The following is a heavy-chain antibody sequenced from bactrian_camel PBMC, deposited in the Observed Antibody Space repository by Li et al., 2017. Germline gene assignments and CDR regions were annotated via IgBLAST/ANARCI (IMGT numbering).Heavy chain of an antibody. D-gene: IGHD6*01. CDR1: GFPFSSWG. V-gene: IGHV3S67*01. CDR2: IDSGGST. Sequence: VQPGGSLRLSCATSGFPFSSWGMSWVRQAPGKEREGVAEIDSGGSTKYADSVKGRFTISQDNAQNTLYLRLNVLKTEDTAMYYCVGGPDGGSWYGTGPWGQGTQVTVSS. J-gene: IGHJ6*01. CDR3: VGGPDGGSWYGTGP.